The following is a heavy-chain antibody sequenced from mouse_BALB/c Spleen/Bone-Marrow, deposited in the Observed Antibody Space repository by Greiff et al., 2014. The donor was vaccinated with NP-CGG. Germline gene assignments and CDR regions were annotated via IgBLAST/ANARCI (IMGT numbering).Heavy chain of an antibody. D-gene: IGHD1-1*02. CDR2: ISNGGTYT. Sequence: VQLQQSGGGLVKPGGSLKLSCAASGFTFSDFYMFWFRQTPEKRLEWVATISNGGTYTYYPDSVKGRFTISRDNAKNNLYLQRSRLKSEDTAMYYCARSGERYGAMDYWGQGTSVTVTS. J-gene: IGHJ4*01. V-gene: IGHV5-4*02. CDR3: ARSGERYGAMDY. CDR1: GFTFSDFY.